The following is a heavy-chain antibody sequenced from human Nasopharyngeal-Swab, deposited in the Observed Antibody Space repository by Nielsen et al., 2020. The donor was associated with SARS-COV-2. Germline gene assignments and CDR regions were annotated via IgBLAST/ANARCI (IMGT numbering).Heavy chain of an antibody. CDR1: GFTFDDYA. Sequence: GGSLRLSCAASGFTFDDYAMHWVRLGPGKGLEWVSGISSDGKTIDYADSVKGRFTISRDNTKSTLYLQVNSLRAEDTAVYYCARDGGYGYWYFDLWGRGTLVTVSS. J-gene: IGHJ2*01. CDR2: ISSDGKTI. CDR3: ARDGGYGYWYFDL. D-gene: IGHD2-15*01. V-gene: IGHV3-9*01.